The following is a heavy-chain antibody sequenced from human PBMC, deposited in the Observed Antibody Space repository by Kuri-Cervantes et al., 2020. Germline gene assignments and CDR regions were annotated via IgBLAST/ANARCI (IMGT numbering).Heavy chain of an antibody. CDR3: AREDGYELDAFDI. CDR2: IYYSGST. D-gene: IGHD5-12*01. V-gene: IGHV4-31*03. CDR1: GGSISSGGYY. Sequence: LRLSCTVSGGSISSGGYYWSWIRQHPGKGLEWIGYIYYSGSTYYNPSLKSRVTISVDRSKNQFSLKLSSVTAADTAVYYCAREDGYELDAFDIWGQGTMVTVSS. J-gene: IGHJ3*02.